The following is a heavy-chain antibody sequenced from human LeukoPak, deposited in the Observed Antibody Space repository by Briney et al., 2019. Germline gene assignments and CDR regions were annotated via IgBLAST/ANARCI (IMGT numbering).Heavy chain of an antibody. J-gene: IGHJ2*01. Sequence: GGSLRLSCEASGFTFGTYGMTWVRQAPGKGLEWVSGITGSSTWTYYADSVRGRFTISRDNSKSTLHLQMNNLTADDTAIYYCARELVSLGTGYFDLWGRGTLVTVSS. CDR1: GFTFGTYG. V-gene: IGHV3-23*01. CDR3: ARELVSLGTGYFDL. CDR2: ITGSSTWT. D-gene: IGHD7-27*01.